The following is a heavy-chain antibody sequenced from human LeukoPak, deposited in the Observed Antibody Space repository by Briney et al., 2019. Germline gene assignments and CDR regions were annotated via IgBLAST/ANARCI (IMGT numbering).Heavy chain of an antibody. CDR3: AREPEGYYFDY. D-gene: IGHD1-14*01. CDR1: GFTFSSYW. V-gene: IGHV3-7*01. CDR2: IKQDGSEK. Sequence: GGSLRLSCAASGFTFSSYWMSWVRQAPGKGLEWVANIKQDGSEKYYVDSVKGRFTISRGNAKNSLYLQMNSLRAEDTAVYYCAREPEGYYFDYWGQGTLVTVSS. J-gene: IGHJ4*02.